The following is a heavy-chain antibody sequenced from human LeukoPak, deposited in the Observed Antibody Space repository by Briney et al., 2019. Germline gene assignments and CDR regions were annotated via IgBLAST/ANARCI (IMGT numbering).Heavy chain of an antibody. CDR3: ATSRAGGAY. CDR2: IYYSGST. CDR1: GGSISSYY. D-gene: IGHD2-21*01. Sequence: KPSETLSLTCTVSGGSISSYYWSWIRQPPGKGLEWIGYIYYSGSTNYNPSLKSRVTISVDTSKNQFSLKLSSVTAADTAVYYCATSRAGGAYWGQGTLVTVSS. J-gene: IGHJ4*02. V-gene: IGHV4-59*01.